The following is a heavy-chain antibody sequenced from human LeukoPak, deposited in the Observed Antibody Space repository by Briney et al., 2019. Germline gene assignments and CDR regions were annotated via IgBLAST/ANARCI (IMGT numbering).Heavy chain of an antibody. J-gene: IGHJ2*01. CDR2: IYYTGTT. CDR3: ARDYDSSGLRYFDL. CDR1: GGSINSGTDY. Sequence: PPQTLSLTCTVSGGSINSGTDYWSWIRQPPGKGLEWIGYIYYTGTTKYNPSLTSRVTISVDTSKSQFSLKLSSVTAADTAVYYCARDYDSSGLRYFDLWGRGTLVTVSS. V-gene: IGHV4-61*01. D-gene: IGHD3-22*01.